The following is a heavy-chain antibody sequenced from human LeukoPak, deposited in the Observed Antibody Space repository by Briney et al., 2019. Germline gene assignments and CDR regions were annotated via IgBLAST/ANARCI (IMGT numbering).Heavy chain of an antibody. Sequence: GGSLRLSCAASGFTVSSNYMSWVRQAPGKGLEWVSVIYSGGSTYYADSVKGRFTISRDNSKNTLYLQMNSLRAEDTAVYYCVRASASGYTFDYWGQGTLVTVSS. V-gene: IGHV3-66*01. CDR3: VRASASGYTFDY. D-gene: IGHD3-22*01. CDR1: GFTVSSNY. J-gene: IGHJ4*02. CDR2: IYSGGST.